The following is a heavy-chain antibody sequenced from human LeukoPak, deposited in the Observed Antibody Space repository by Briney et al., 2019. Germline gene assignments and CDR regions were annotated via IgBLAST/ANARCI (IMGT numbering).Heavy chain of an antibody. CDR3: ARVPHGETIFGVVLYWFDP. CDR1: SYSISSGYY. V-gene: IGHV4-38-2*02. D-gene: IGHD3-3*01. Sequence: SETLPLTCTVSSYSISSGYYWGWIRQPPGKGLEWIGSIYHGGTTYYNPSLKSRLTISVDTSKNQFSLKLSSVTTADTAVYYCARVPHGETIFGVVLYWFDPWGQGTLVTVFS. CDR2: IYHGGTT. J-gene: IGHJ5*02.